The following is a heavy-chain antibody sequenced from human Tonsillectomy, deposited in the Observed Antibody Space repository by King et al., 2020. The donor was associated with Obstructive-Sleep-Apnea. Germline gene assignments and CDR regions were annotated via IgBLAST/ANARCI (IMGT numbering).Heavy chain of an antibody. Sequence: MPLQESGPGLVEPSETLSLTCTVSGGSISSYTWSWIRRPPGKGLEWIGYTYYSGSTKYNPSLGGRVTISLDMSKNQFSLWLISVTAADTAVYYCAKGGRYSDWVIDSWGRGTLVAVSS. D-gene: IGHD3-9*01. CDR3: AKGGRYSDWVIDS. V-gene: IGHV4-59*01. CDR2: TYYSGST. CDR1: GGSISSYT. J-gene: IGHJ5*01.